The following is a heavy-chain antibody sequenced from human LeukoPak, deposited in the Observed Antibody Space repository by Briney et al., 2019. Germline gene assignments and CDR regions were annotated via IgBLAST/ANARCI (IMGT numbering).Heavy chain of an antibody. D-gene: IGHD4-23*01. J-gene: IGHJ4*02. CDR3: ARAGGLNYYGGYSEFGY. CDR1: GGSFSGYY. CDR2: INHSGST. Sequence: SETLSLTCAVYGGSFSGYYWSWIRQPPGKGLEWIGEINHSGSTNYNPSLKSRVTISVDTSKNQFSLKLSSVTAADTAVYYCARAGGLNYYGGYSEFGYWGQGTLVTVSS. V-gene: IGHV4-34*01.